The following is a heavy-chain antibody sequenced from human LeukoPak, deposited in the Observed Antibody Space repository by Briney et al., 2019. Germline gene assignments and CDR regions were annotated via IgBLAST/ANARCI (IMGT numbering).Heavy chain of an antibody. CDR2: ICGRGIVT. CDR3: ARELLRRDGCNYVY. D-gene: IGHD5-24*01. J-gene: IGHJ4*02. Sequence: GGSLRLSCAASGFTFNNFGTSWVRQAPGKGLEWVSAICGRGIVTYYADSLKGRFTISRDNAKNKVYLQMNSLSGEDTAVYYCARELLRRDGCNYVYWCQGTLVSVSS. CDR1: GFTFNNFG. V-gene: IGHV3-23*01.